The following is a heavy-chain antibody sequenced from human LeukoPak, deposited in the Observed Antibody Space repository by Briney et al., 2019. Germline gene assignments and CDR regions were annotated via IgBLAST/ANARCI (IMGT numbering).Heavy chain of an antibody. V-gene: IGHV4-59*08. CDR2: IYYSGST. CDR3: ARSGSHHKPLDY. J-gene: IGHJ4*02. CDR1: GGSFSGYY. Sequence: SETLSLTCAVYGGSFSGYYWSWIRQPPGKGLEWIGYIYYSGSTNYNPSLKSRVTISVDTSKNQFSLKLSSVTAADTAVYYCARSGSHHKPLDYWGQGTLVTVSS. D-gene: IGHD1-26*01.